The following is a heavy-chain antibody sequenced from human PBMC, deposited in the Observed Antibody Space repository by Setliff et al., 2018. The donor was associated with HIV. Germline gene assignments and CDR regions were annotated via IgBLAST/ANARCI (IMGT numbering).Heavy chain of an antibody. CDR3: TRAGYGHGFDI. J-gene: IGHJ6*02. CDR1: GFTFNTYG. Sequence: GGSLRLSCAASGFTFNTYGMHWVRQAPGKGLEWLAFIGYDGATTDYAAPVKGRFTISRDDSKNSLYLQMSNLQAEDTALYYCTRAGYGHGFDIWGQGTTVTVSS. V-gene: IGHV3-15*01. D-gene: IGHD5-18*01. CDR2: FIGYDGATT.